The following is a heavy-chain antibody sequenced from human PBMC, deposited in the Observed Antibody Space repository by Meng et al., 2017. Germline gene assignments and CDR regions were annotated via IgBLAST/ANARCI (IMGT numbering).Heavy chain of an antibody. CDR2: ITTNTGTT. Sequence: QVTRVLAGPRLKKPGASVKVSCKASRYTLTSYAMHWVRPAPGQGLEWMGWITTNTGTTTDAQGFTGRFVFSLDTSVSTAYLQISSLKAEDTAVYYCAREGRVDFDYWGQGTLVTVSS. V-gene: IGHV7-4-1*02. CDR1: RYTLTSYA. D-gene: IGHD1-26*01. J-gene: IGHJ4*02. CDR3: AREGRVDFDY.